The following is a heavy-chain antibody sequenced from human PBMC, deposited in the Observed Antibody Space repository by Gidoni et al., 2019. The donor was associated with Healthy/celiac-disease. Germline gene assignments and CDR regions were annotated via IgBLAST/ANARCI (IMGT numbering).Heavy chain of an antibody. D-gene: IGHD3-10*01. Sequence: QITLKESGPTLVKPTQTLTLTCTFSGFSPSTSGVGVGWIRQPPGTALEWLALIYWNDDKRYSPSLKSRLTITKDTSKNQVVLTMTNMDPVDTATYYCAHSLFMVRGVIHNWFDPWGQGTLVTVSS. CDR2: IYWNDDK. V-gene: IGHV2-5*01. J-gene: IGHJ5*02. CDR1: GFSPSTSGVG. CDR3: AHSLFMVRGVIHNWFDP.